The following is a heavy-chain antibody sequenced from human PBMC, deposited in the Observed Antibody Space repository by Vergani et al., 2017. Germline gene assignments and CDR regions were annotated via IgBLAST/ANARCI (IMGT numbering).Heavy chain of an antibody. CDR3: ARDTVNGRRYFDY. D-gene: IGHD5-18*01. CDR1: GFTFSSYA. V-gene: IGHV3-23*01. J-gene: IGHJ4*02. CDR2: ISGSGGST. Sequence: EVQLLESGGGLVQPGGSLRLSCAASGFTFSSYAMSWVRQAPGKGLEWVSAISGSGGSTYYADSVKGRFTISRDNSKNTLFLQMNRLRPENTAVYYCARDTVNGRRYFDYWGQGTLVTVSS.